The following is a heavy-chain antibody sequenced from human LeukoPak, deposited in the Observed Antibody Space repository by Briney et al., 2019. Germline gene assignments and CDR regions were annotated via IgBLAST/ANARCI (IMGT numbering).Heavy chain of an antibody. Sequence: PGGSLRLSCAASGFTFSSYAMSWVRQAPGKGLEWVSAISGSGGSTYYADSLKGRFTISRDNSKNTLYLQMNSLRAEGTAVYYCAKDGDSSGYYLFDYWGQGTLVTVSS. CDR1: GFTFSSYA. D-gene: IGHD3-22*01. CDR3: AKDGDSSGYYLFDY. CDR2: ISGSGGST. V-gene: IGHV3-23*01. J-gene: IGHJ4*02.